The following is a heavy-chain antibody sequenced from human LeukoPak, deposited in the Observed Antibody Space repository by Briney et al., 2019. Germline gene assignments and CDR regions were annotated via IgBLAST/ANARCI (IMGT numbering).Heavy chain of an antibody. CDR2: IYHSGST. CDR1: GGSISSYY. CDR3: ARGILL. V-gene: IGHV4-59*08. J-gene: IGHJ4*02. D-gene: IGHD2-15*01. Sequence: SETLSLTCTVSGGSISSYYWSWIRQPPGKGLEYIGAIYHSGSTYYNPSLKSRVIISVDTSNNQFSLKLNSVTAADTAVYYCARGILLWGQGTLVTVSS.